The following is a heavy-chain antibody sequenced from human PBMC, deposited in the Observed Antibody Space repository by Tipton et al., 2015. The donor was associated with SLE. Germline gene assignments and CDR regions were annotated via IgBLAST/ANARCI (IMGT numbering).Heavy chain of an antibody. CDR2: INYSGST. CDR1: GGSFSTYY. V-gene: IGHV4-34*01. CDR3: AKDSGDYDFGQDP. D-gene: IGHD3-3*01. Sequence: TLSLTCAVYGGSFSTYYWSWIRQPPGKGLEWIGEINYSGSTNYSPSLKSRVIISVDTSKNQLSLKLSSVTAADTAVYYCAKDSGDYDFGQDPWGRGTLVTVSS. J-gene: IGHJ5*02.